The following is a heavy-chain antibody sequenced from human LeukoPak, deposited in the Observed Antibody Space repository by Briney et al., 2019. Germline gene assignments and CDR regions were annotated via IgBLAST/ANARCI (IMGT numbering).Heavy chain of an antibody. CDR2: ISYDGSNK. V-gene: IGHV3-30-3*01. Sequence: PGGSLRLSCAASGFTFSSYAMHWVRQAPGKGLEWVAVISYDGSNKYYADSVKGRFTISRDNSKNTLYLQMNSLRAEDTAVYYCAKDLTLYGDFPYFDYWGQGTLVTVSS. D-gene: IGHD2-21*01. CDR1: GFTFSSYA. J-gene: IGHJ4*02. CDR3: AKDLTLYGDFPYFDY.